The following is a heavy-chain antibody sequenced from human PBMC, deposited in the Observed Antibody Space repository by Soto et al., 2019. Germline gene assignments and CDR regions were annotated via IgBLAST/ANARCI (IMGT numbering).Heavy chain of an antibody. J-gene: IGHJ6*03. V-gene: IGHV4-59*01. CDR1: GGSISSYY. CDR2: IYYSGSP. D-gene: IGHD1-1*01. Sequence: PSETLSLTCTVSGGSISSYYWSWIRQPPGKGLEWIGYIYYSGSPNYTPPLKIRVPISVDTSKNHFSLNLSFVPVADTAVYYWANRAGTKHYYYMDVWGKGTTVTVSS. CDR3: ANRAGTKHYYYMDV.